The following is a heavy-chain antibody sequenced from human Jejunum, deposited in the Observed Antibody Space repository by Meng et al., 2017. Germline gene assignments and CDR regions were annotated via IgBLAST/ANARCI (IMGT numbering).Heavy chain of an antibody. CDR3: ARAREGGWYFDL. CDR2: TYYRSKWYN. J-gene: IGHJ2*01. Sequence: QATLPQPGPGWGKPPQPPPPNWAIPGDSVSSNSAAWNWIRQSPSRGLEWLGRTYYRSKWYNDYAVSVKSRITINPDTSKNQFSLQLNSVTPEDTAVYYCARAREGGWYFDLWGRGTLVTVSS. D-gene: IGHD1-26*01. V-gene: IGHV6-1*01. CDR1: GDSVSSNSAA.